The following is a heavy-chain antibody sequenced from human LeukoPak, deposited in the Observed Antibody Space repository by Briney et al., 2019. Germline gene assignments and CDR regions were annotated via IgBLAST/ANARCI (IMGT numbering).Heavy chain of an antibody. Sequence: PSETLSLTCTVSGGSMSSYYWSWIRQPPGKRLEWIGYTYYSGNTNFNPSLKSRVTISVDTSKNQFSLKVSSVTAADTAVYYCARVFHDSSGYPFDYWGQGTLVTVSS. CDR1: GGSMSSYY. CDR2: TYYSGNT. J-gene: IGHJ4*02. D-gene: IGHD3-22*01. V-gene: IGHV4-59*01. CDR3: ARVFHDSSGYPFDY.